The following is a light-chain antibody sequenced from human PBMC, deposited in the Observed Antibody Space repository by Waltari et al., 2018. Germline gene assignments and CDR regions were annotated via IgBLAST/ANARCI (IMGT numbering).Light chain of an antibody. CDR1: SSDIGAHIH. J-gene: IGLJ2*01. Sequence: QSALTQPASVSGSPGQSIAISCTGTSSDIGAHIHVSWYQQHPGKAPKIIIYNVHNRPSGVSDRFSGSKSGNTASLTISGLQAEDEADYYCGSYRSGSTLVFGGGTRLTVL. CDR2: NVH. V-gene: IGLV2-14*03. CDR3: GSYRSGSTLV.